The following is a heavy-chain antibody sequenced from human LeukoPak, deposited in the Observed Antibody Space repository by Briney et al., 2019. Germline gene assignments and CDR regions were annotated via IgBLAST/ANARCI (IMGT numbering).Heavy chain of an antibody. D-gene: IGHD4-17*01. CDR1: GYTFTGYY. CDR3: ARLWTTVTPGDY. Sequence: ASVKVSCKASGYTFTGYYMHWVRQAPGQGLEWMGWINPNSGGTNYAQKFQGRVTMTRDTSISTAYMEPSRLRSDDTAVYYCARLWTTVTPGDYWGQGTLVTVSS. CDR2: INPNSGGT. J-gene: IGHJ4*02. V-gene: IGHV1-2*02.